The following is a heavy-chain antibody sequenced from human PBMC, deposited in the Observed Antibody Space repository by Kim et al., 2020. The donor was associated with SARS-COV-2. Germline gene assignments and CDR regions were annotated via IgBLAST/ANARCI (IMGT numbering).Heavy chain of an antibody. CDR3: ARDRRIAVAGTSLDY. D-gene: IGHD6-19*01. V-gene: IGHV6-1*01. Sequence: VSVKSRITINTDTPKNQFSLQLNSVTPEDTAVYYCARDRRIAVAGTSLDYWGQGTLVTVSS. J-gene: IGHJ4*02.